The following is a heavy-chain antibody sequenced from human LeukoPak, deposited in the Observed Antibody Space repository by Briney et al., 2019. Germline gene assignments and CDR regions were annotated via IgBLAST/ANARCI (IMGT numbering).Heavy chain of an antibody. CDR1: GFTFSTYW. CDR2: ISSDGSST. J-gene: IGHJ4*02. Sequence: GGSLRLSCAASGFTFSTYWMHWVRQAPGKGLVWVSRISSDGSSTIYADSVKGRFTISRDSAKNTLYLQMSSLRAEDTAVYYCARDRGGSGPTTTDYWGQGTLVTVSS. D-gene: IGHD6-19*01. CDR3: ARDRGGSGPTTTDY. V-gene: IGHV3-74*01.